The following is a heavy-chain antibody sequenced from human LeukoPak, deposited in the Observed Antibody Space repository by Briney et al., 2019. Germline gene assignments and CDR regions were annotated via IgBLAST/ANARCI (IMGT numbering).Heavy chain of an antibody. D-gene: IGHD2/OR15-2a*01. J-gene: IGHJ1*01. CDR3: ATNLIGAGEYFQQ. Sequence: GGSLRLSCAASGLRFSDYYVSWIRQAPGKGLQWVSFISSGGDIMHYADSVKGRFTSSRDNAKNSGYLEMNSLGAEDTAVYYCATNLIGAGEYFQQWGQGTLVTVSS. V-gene: IGHV3-11*01. CDR1: GLRFSDYY. CDR2: ISSGGDIM.